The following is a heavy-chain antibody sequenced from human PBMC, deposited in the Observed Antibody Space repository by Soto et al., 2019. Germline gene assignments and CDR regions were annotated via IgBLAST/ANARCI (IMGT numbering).Heavy chain of an antibody. CDR2: ISAYNGNT. D-gene: IGHD3-22*01. Sequence: GASVKVSCKASGYTFTSYGISWVRQAPGQGLEWMGWISAYNGNTNYAQKLQGRVTMTADTSTSTAYMELRSLRSDGTAVYYCARMGTGNYYDSSGNTQPFDYWGQGTLVTVSS. CDR3: ARMGTGNYYDSSGNTQPFDY. V-gene: IGHV1-18*01. CDR1: GYTFTSYG. J-gene: IGHJ4*02.